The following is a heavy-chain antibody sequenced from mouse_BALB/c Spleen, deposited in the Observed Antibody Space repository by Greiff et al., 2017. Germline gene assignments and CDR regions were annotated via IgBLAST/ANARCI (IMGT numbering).Heavy chain of an antibody. CDR1: GYTFTSYV. CDR2: INPYNDGT. Sequence: VQLQQSGPELVKPGASVKMSCKASGYTFTSYVMHWVKQKPGQGLEWIGYINPYNDGTKYNEKFKGKATLTSDKSSSTAYMELSSLTSEDSAVYYCATYYDYAWFAYWGQGTLVTVSA. J-gene: IGHJ3*01. CDR3: ATYYDYAWFAY. V-gene: IGHV1-14*01. D-gene: IGHD2-4*01.